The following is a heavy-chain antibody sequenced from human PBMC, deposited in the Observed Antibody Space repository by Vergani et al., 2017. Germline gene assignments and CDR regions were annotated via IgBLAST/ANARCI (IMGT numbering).Heavy chain of an antibody. CDR1: GCTFSSYA. J-gene: IGHJ4*02. D-gene: IGHD5-24*01. CDR3: AREPNVERATTSYFDY. Sequence: QVQLVQSGAEVKKPGSSVKVSCKSSGCTFSSYAISWVRQAPGQGLEWMGGIITIFGTANYAQKSQGRFTFTSDESTSTAYMELSSLRSEDTAVYYCAREPNVERATTSYFDYWGQGTLVTVSS. CDR2: IITIFGTA. V-gene: IGHV1-69*05.